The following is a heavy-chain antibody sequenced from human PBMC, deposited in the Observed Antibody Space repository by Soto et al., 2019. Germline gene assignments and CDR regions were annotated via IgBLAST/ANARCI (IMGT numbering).Heavy chain of an antibody. V-gene: IGHV3-11*01. D-gene: IGHD1-1*01. CDR1: GFTFSDFY. Sequence: QVQLVESGGGLVKPGGSLRLSCAASGFTFSDFYMSWIRQAPGKGLEWISYISSGSTNIFYADSVKGRFTVSRDNAKNSVYLQMDSLRAEDTAMYYRARDRNAAGSDYWGQGTLVTVSS. CDR3: ARDRNAAGSDY. CDR2: ISSGSTNI. J-gene: IGHJ4*02.